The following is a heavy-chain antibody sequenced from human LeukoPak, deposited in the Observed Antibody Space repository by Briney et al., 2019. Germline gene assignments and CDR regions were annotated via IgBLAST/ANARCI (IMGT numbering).Heavy chain of an antibody. D-gene: IGHD3-22*01. CDR2: ISGSGGST. J-gene: IGHJ4*02. CDR3: AKAPFGPDYDSETYYFDY. Sequence: GGSLRLSCAASGFTFSSYAMSWVRQAPGKGLEWVSAISGSGGSTYYADSVKGRFTISRDNSKNTLYLQMNSLRAEDTAVYYCAKAPFGPDYDSETYYFDYWGQGTLVTVSS. CDR1: GFTFSSYA. V-gene: IGHV3-23*01.